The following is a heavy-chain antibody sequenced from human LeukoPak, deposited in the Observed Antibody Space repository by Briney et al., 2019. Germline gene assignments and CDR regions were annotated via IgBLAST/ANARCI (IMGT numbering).Heavy chain of an antibody. Sequence: GGSLRLSCAASGLTFSSYAMSWVRQAPGKGLEWVSAISGSGGSTYYADSVKGRFTISRDNSKNTLYLQMNSLRAEDTAVYYCANIGYSSGYYLGAFDIWGQGAMVTVSS. D-gene: IGHD3-22*01. CDR3: ANIGYSSGYYLGAFDI. V-gene: IGHV3-23*01. J-gene: IGHJ3*02. CDR2: ISGSGGST. CDR1: GLTFSSYA.